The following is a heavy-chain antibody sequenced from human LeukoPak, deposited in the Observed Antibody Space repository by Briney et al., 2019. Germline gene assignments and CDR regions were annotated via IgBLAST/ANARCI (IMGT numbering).Heavy chain of an antibody. D-gene: IGHD2-2*01. Sequence: GGSLRLSCAASGFTFDDYAMHWVRQAPGKGLEWVSGISWNSGSIGYADSVKGRFTISRDNAKNSLHLQMNSLRAEDTALYYCAKAGYCSSTSCYVPWLYGDYGPYYFDYWGQGTLVTVSS. V-gene: IGHV3-9*01. CDR3: AKAGYCSSTSCYVPWLYGDYGPYYFDY. CDR1: GFTFDDYA. J-gene: IGHJ4*02. CDR2: ISWNSGSI.